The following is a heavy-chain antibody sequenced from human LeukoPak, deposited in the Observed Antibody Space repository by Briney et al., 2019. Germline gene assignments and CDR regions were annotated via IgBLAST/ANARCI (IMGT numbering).Heavy chain of an antibody. CDR2: ISAYNGNT. CDR3: ARDFGVGSRVLRGYYDFWSGPQEYYGMDV. J-gene: IGHJ6*02. V-gene: IGHV1-18*01. CDR1: GYTFTSYG. Sequence: GASVKVSCKASGYTFTSYGISWVRQAPGQGLEWMGWISAYNGNTNYAQKLQGRVTMTTDTSTSTAYMELRSLRSDDTAVYYCARDFGVGSRVLRGYYDFWSGPQEYYGMDVWGQGTTVTVSS. D-gene: IGHD3-3*01.